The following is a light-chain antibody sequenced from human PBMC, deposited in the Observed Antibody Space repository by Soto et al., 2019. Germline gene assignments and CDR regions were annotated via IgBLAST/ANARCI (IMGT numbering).Light chain of an antibody. CDR1: QGISSW. J-gene: IGKJ5*01. V-gene: IGKV1-12*01. CDR3: QQANSFPHT. CDR2: AAS. Sequence: DIQMTQSPSSVSASVGDRVTITCRASQGISSWLSRYQHKPWKDPRFLIYAASTLQSGVPSRFSGSRSGTDFTLTISSLQPEDFATYYCQQANSFPHTFGQGTRLEIK.